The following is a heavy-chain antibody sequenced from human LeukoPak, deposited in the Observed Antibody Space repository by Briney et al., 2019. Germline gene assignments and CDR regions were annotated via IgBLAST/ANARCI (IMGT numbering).Heavy chain of an antibody. Sequence: GGSLRLSCAASGFTFSSYAMHWVRQAPGKGLEYVSSIGGNGGGIYYANSVKGRFTISRDNSKNMLYLQMNSLRAEDAAIYYCAKNGDRGAYCTGGTCYPYFYYYMDVWGKGTTVTI. CDR1: GFTFSSYA. V-gene: IGHV3-64*01. CDR3: AKNGDRGAYCTGGTCYPYFYYYMDV. J-gene: IGHJ6*03. CDR2: IGGNGGGI. D-gene: IGHD2-15*01.